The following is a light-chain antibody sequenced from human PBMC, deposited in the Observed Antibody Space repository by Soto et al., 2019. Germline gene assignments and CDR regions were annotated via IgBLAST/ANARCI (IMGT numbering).Light chain of an antibody. Sequence: IQMSKSPATLSASVGDRVTITCRASQSISSYLNWYQQKPGKAPKLLIYAASSLQSGVPSRFSGSGSGTDFTLTISSLQPEDFATYYCQQSDSIPLTFGQGTRLEIK. CDR1: QSISSY. J-gene: IGKJ5*01. CDR2: AAS. V-gene: IGKV1-39*01. CDR3: QQSDSIPLT.